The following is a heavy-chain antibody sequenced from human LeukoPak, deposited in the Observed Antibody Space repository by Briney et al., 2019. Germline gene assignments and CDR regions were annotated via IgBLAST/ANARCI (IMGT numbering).Heavy chain of an antibody. V-gene: IGHV1-69*05. CDR3: ARHYPLGEYYFDY. J-gene: IGHJ4*02. CDR2: IIPIFGTA. Sequence: SVKVSCKASGGTFSSYAISWVRQAPGQGLEWMGGIIPIFGTANYAQKFQGRVTITTDESTSTAYMELSSLRSEDTAVYYCARHYPLGEYYFDYWGQGTLVTVSS. D-gene: IGHD1-26*01. CDR1: GGTFSSYA.